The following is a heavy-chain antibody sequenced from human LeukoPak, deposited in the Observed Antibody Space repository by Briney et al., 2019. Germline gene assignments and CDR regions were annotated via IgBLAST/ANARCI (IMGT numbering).Heavy chain of an antibody. CDR3: AKDFQYYDSSGYYSY. V-gene: IGHV3-53*01. D-gene: IGHD3-22*01. CDR1: GFTVSSNY. CDR2: IYSGGST. J-gene: IGHJ4*02. Sequence: GGSLRLSCAASGFTVSSNYMSWVRQAPGKGLEWVSVIYSGGSTYYADSVKGRFTISRDNSKNTLYLQMNSLRAEDTAVYYCAKDFQYYDSSGYYSYWGQGTLVTVSS.